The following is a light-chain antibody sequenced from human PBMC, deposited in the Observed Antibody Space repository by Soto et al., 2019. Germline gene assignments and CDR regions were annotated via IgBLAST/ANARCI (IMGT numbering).Light chain of an antibody. V-gene: IGLV2-18*02. J-gene: IGLJ2*01. CDR3: SSYTSSTTVV. CDR2: EVT. CDR1: SGDVGTSNR. Sequence: QSALTQPPSVSGSPGQSVTISCTGTSGDVGTSNRVSWYQQPPGTAPKLMIYEVTNRPSGVPDLFSGSKSGNTASLTISGLQAEDEADYYCSSYTSSTTVVFGGGTKVTVL.